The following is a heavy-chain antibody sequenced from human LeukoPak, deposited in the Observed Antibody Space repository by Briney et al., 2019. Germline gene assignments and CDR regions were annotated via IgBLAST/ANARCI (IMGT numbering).Heavy chain of an antibody. V-gene: IGHV3-7*01. D-gene: IGHD4-11*01. J-gene: IGHJ4*02. CDR3: ARDEAYSSFDY. CDR1: GFTFSNSW. CDR2: ISPDGGEK. Sequence: GGSLRLSCGAFGFTFSNSWMTWIRQAPGKGLEWVATISPDGGEKNYVDSVKGRFTISRDNAKNSLYLQMNYLTTEDTAVYFCARDEAYSSFDYRGQGILVTVSS.